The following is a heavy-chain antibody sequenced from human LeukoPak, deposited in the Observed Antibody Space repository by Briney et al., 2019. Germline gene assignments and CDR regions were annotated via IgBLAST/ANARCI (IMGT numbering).Heavy chain of an antibody. CDR1: GFTFSGYS. J-gene: IGHJ6*03. D-gene: IGHD1-1*01. CDR2: ISSSSTYK. Sequence: GGSLRLSCAVSGFTFSGYSMNWVRQAPGKGLEWVSSISSSSTYKYYADSVKGRFTISRDNAKNSLYLQINSLRAEDTAVYYCAKVSTRPISYMDVWGKGTTVTVSS. CDR3: AKVSTRPISYMDV. V-gene: IGHV3-21*06.